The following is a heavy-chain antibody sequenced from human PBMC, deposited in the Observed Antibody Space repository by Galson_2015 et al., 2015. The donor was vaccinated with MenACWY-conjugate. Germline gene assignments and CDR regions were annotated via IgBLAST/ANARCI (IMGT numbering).Heavy chain of an antibody. V-gene: IGHV1-46*01. CDR3: ARSGGEQLVSADEYFQH. CDR2: INPSGGST. Sequence: QSGAEVKKPGESLRISCKASGYTFTSYYMHWVRQAPGQGLEWMGIINPSGGSTSYAQKFQGRVTMTRDTSTSTVYMELSSLRSEDTAVYYCARSGGEQLVSADEYFQHWGQGTLVTVSS. D-gene: IGHD6-6*01. J-gene: IGHJ1*01. CDR1: GYTFTSYY.